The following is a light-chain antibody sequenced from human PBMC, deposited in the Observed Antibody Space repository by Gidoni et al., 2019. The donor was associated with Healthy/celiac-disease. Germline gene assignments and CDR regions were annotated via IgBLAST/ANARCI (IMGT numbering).Light chain of an antibody. Sequence: QSVLTHPPSASGTPGQRVTISCSGSSSNIGSNTVNWYQQLPGTAPKLLIYSNNQRPSGVPDRFSGSKSGTSASLAISGLQSEDEADYYCAAWDDSLNGPKFGGGTKLTVL. V-gene: IGLV1-44*01. CDR1: SSNIGSNT. J-gene: IGLJ2*01. CDR3: AAWDDSLNGPK. CDR2: SNN.